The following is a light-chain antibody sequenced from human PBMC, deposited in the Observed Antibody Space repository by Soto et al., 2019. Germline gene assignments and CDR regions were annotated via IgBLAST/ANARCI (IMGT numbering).Light chain of an antibody. CDR3: QHRGNWLGT. CDR2: DAS. V-gene: IGKV3-11*01. CDR1: QSVGSF. Sequence: EIVLTQSPATLSLSPGERATLSCTASQSVGSFLAWYQQKSGQTPRLLLYDASNRPPGIPARFSGSGSGTDFTLTISSLEPEDFAVYYCQHRGNWLGTFGPGTKVDIK. J-gene: IGKJ3*01.